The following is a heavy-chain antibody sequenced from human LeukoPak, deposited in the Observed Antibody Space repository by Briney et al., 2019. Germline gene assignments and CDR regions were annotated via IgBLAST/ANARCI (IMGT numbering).Heavy chain of an antibody. V-gene: IGHV4-39*01. Sequence: KPSETLSLTCTVSGGSFSTSSYYWGWIRQPPGKGLEWIGSIYYSGSTYYNPSLKSRVTISVDTSQNQFSLKLISVTAADTAVYYCARQGGPCSSTSCYGWELLYFDYWGQGTLVTVSS. J-gene: IGHJ4*02. CDR3: ARQGGPCSSTSCYGWELLYFDY. CDR2: IYYSGST. D-gene: IGHD2-2*01. CDR1: GGSFSTSSYY.